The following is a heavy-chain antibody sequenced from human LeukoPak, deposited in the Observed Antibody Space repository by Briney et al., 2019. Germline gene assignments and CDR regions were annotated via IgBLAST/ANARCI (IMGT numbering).Heavy chain of an antibody. D-gene: IGHD3-10*01. V-gene: IGHV1-69*13. CDR1: GGTFSSYA. Sequence: GASVKVSCKASGGTFSSYAISWVRQAPGQGLEWMGGIIPIFGTANYAQKFQGRVTITADEFTSTAYMELSSLRSEDTAVYYCASSGMWFGELTGYYYGMDVWGQGTTVTVSS. CDR3: ASSGMWFGELTGYYYGMDV. J-gene: IGHJ6*02. CDR2: IIPIFGTA.